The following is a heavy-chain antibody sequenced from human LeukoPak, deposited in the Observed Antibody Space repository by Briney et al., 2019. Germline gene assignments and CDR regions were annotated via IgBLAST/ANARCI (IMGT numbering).Heavy chain of an antibody. V-gene: IGHV3-30*04. CDR2: IAYDGSNK. J-gene: IGHJ4*02. D-gene: IGHD6-19*01. Sequence: PGGALRLSCAASGFTFSSYAMHGGRQAAGKGVGGVGVIAYDGSNKYYAVPGKSRLNISSDNSKNPLYLQMNSLRAEDTAVYYCARPGRAVAVMYYFDYWGQGTLVTVST. CDR1: GFTFSSYA. CDR3: ARPGRAVAVMYYFDY.